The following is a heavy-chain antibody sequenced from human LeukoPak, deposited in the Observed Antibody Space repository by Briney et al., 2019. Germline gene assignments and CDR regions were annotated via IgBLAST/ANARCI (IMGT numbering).Heavy chain of an antibody. D-gene: IGHD5-18*01. CDR3: ARDLYSGPNTDY. J-gene: IGHJ4*02. Sequence: GRSLRLSCAASGFSFSNYWMNWVRQAPGKGLEWVANIKKDGSEKNYVDSVKGRFTISRDNAKNSLHPQMNSLRAEDTAVYYCARDLYSGPNTDYWGQGTLVTVSS. V-gene: IGHV3-7*01. CDR2: IKKDGSEK. CDR1: GFSFSNYW.